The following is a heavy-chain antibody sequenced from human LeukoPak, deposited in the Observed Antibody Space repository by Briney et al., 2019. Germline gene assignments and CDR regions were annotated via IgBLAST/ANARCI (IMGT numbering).Heavy chain of an antibody. CDR1: GYSISSGYY. J-gene: IGHJ4*02. D-gene: IGHD1-26*01. CDR2: IYHSGST. Sequence: SETLSLTCTVSGYSISSGYYWGWIRQPPGKGLEWIGSIYHSGSTYYNPSLKSRVTISVDTSKNQFSLKLGSVTAADTAVYYCASGSYYSKSYFDYWGQGTLVTVSS. CDR3: ASGSYYSKSYFDY. V-gene: IGHV4-38-2*02.